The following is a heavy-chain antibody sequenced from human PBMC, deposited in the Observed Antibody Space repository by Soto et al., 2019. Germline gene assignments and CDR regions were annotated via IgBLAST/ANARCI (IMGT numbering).Heavy chain of an antibody. V-gene: IGHV1-2*02. CDR1: GYTFSDYY. J-gene: IGHJ6*02. CDR2: INPGKGDT. D-gene: IGHD6-13*01. Sequence: ASVKVSCKASGYTFSDYYIHWVRQALGEGLEWMGWINPGKGDTKYSEKFQGRVTITREKSASTAYMELSRLRSEDTALYYCARDSSSWYGQYYYGLDVWGQGTTVTVSS. CDR3: ARDSSSWYGQYYYGLDV.